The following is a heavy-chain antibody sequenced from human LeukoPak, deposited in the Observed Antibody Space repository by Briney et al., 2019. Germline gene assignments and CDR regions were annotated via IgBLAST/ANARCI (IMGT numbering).Heavy chain of an antibody. J-gene: IGHJ6*03. CDR2: ISGSGGST. CDR1: GFTFSSYA. Sequence: GGSLRLSCAASGFTFSSYAMSWVRQAPGKGLERVSSISGSGGSTYYADSVKGRFTISRDNSKSTLYLQMNSLRAGDTALYYCAKAGYINYYAYYHMDVWGKGTTVTVSS. CDR3: AKAGYINYYAYYHMDV. V-gene: IGHV3-23*01. D-gene: IGHD3-9*01.